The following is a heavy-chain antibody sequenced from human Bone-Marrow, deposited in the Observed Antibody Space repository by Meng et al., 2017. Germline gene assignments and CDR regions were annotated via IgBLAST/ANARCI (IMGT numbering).Heavy chain of an antibody. CDR2: ISWNSGSI. CDR3: AKGLWFGELLQNWFDP. V-gene: IGHV3-9*01. CDR1: GFTFDDYA. Sequence: EVEVVESGGVLVQPGRSLRLSCAASGFTFDDYAMHWVRQAPGKGLEWVSGISWNSGSIGYADSVKGRFTISRDNAKNSLYLQMNSLRAEDTALYYCAKGLWFGELLQNWFDPWGQGTLVTVSS. J-gene: IGHJ5*02. D-gene: IGHD3-10*01.